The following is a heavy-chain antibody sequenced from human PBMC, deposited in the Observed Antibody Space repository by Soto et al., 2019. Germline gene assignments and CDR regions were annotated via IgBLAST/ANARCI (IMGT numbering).Heavy chain of an antibody. CDR2: IYSGGAT. Sequence: GGSLRLSCAAAGFSVSTSHMNWVRQTPGKGLEWVSVIYSGGATYYAASVKGRFTISRDKSKNTVYLQMNSLRVDDTAVYYCTNLHYFGSEFWGQGAQVTVSS. CDR3: TNLHYFGSEF. J-gene: IGHJ4*02. D-gene: IGHD3-10*01. V-gene: IGHV3-53*01. CDR1: GFSVSTSH.